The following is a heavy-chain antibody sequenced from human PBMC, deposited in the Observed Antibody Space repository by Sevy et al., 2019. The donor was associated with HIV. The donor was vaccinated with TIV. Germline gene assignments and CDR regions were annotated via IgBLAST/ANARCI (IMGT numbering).Heavy chain of an antibody. CDR2: IYSGGST. D-gene: IGHD3-10*01. V-gene: IGHV3-66*01. CDR1: GFTVSSNY. Sequence: GESLKISCAASGFTVSSNYMSWVRQAPGKGLQWVSVIYSGGSTYYADSVKGRFTISRDNSKNTLYLQMNSLRAEDTAVYYCAGGEGFGELGVGWGQGTLVTVSS. CDR3: AGGEGFGELGVG. J-gene: IGHJ4*02.